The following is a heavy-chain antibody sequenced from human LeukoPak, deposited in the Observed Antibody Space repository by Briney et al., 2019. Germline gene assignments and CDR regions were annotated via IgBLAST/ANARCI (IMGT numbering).Heavy chain of an antibody. J-gene: IGHJ4*02. D-gene: IGHD3-9*01. V-gene: IGHV3-23*01. CDR2: ITGSGGNT. Sequence: GASLRLSRAASGFTFSNYAMSWVRQAPGKGLEWVSAITGSGGNTYYGDSVKGRFTISRDNSKNTVFLQMNSLRAEDTAVYYCAKWGDYDVLTGYYVSDYWGQGTLVTVSS. CDR3: AKWGDYDVLTGYYVSDY. CDR1: GFTFSNYA.